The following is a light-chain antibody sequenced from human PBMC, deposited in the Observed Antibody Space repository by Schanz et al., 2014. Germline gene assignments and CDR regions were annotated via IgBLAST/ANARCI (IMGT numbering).Light chain of an antibody. V-gene: IGLV2-8*01. CDR1: SSDVGGYNY. Sequence: QSALTQPPSASGSPGQSVTISCTGTSSDVGGYNYVSWYQQHPGKAPKLMIYDVNKRPSGVPDRFSGSKSGNTASLTISGXXXEDEADYYCGSYTTSINYVFGTGTKLPVL. CDR2: DVN. CDR3: GSYTTSINYV. J-gene: IGLJ1*01.